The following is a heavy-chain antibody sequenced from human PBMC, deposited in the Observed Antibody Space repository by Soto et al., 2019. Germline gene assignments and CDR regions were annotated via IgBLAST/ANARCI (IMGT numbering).Heavy chain of an antibody. D-gene: IGHD4-17*01. J-gene: IGHJ4*02. V-gene: IGHV4-59*01. Sequence: LETLPHTCTVSGGSSSSYYWSWIRQPPGKGLEWIGYIYYSGSTNYNPSLKSRVTISVDTSKNQFSLKLSSVTAADTAVYYCARELEYGDFFDYWGQGTLVTVSS. CDR3: ARELEYGDFFDY. CDR2: IYYSGST. CDR1: GGSSSSYY.